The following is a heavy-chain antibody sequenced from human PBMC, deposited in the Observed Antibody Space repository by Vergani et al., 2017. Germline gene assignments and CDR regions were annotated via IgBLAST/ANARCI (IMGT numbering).Heavy chain of an antibody. V-gene: IGHV1-69*01. CDR3: ARGXCSSTSCRSDAFDI. CDR2: IIPIFGTA. J-gene: IGHJ3*02. CDR1: GGTFSSYA. D-gene: IGHD2-2*01. Sequence: QVQLVQSGAEVKKPGSSVKVSCKASGGTFSSYAISWVRQAPGQGLEWMGGIIPIFGTANYAQKFQGRVTITADESTSTAYMELSSPRSEDTAVYYCARGXCSSTSCRSDAFDIWGQGTMVTVSS.